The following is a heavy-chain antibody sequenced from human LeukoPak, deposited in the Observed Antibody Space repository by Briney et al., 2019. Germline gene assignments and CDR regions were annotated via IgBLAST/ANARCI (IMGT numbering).Heavy chain of an antibody. CDR1: VYTFTGYY. CDR3: ARIAGATYNWFDP. CDR2: INPDSGGT. Sequence: ASVKVSCKASVYTFTGYYMHWVRQAPGQGLEWMGWINPDSGGTNYAQKFQGWVTMTRDTSISTAYMELSRLRSDDTAVYYCARIAGATYNWFDPWGQGTLVTVSS. J-gene: IGHJ5*02. D-gene: IGHD1-26*01. V-gene: IGHV1-2*04.